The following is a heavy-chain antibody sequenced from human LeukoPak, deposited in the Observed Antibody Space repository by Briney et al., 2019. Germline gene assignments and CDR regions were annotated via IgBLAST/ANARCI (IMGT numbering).Heavy chain of an antibody. Sequence: GGSLRPSCAASGFTFSSYGMHWVRQAPGKGLEWVAVIWYDGSNKYYADSVKGRFTISRDNSKNTLYLQMNSLRAEDTAVYYCAKGDGYLGFDIWGQGTMVTVSS. J-gene: IGHJ3*02. CDR1: GFTFSSYG. CDR2: IWYDGSNK. V-gene: IGHV3-33*06. D-gene: IGHD2-2*03. CDR3: AKGDGYLGFDI.